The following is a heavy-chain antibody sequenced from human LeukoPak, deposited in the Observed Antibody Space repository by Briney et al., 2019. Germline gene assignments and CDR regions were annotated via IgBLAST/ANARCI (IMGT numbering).Heavy chain of an antibody. V-gene: IGHV3-48*01. J-gene: IGHJ6*02. CDR1: GFTFSSYS. CDR2: ISSSSSTI. Sequence: PAGGSLRLSCAASGFTFSSYSMNWVRQAPGKGLEWVSYISSSSSTIYYADSVKGRFTISRDNAKNSLYLQMNSLRAEDTAVYYCARDLSQLVRPQYYYGMDVWGQGTTVTVSS. CDR3: ARDLSQLVRPQYYYGMDV. D-gene: IGHD6-13*01.